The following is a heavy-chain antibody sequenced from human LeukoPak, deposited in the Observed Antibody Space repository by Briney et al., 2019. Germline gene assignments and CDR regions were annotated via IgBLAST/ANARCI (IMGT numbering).Heavy chain of an antibody. CDR2: IEQDGREK. J-gene: IGHJ4*02. CDR3: ARGRWLQSGDFDY. CDR1: GFTFSSYW. D-gene: IGHD5-24*01. Sequence: PGGSLRLSCAASGFTFSSYWMSWVRQAPGKGLEWVANIEQDGREKYYVDSVKGRFTISRDNAKNSLYLQMNSLRAEDTALYYCARGRWLQSGDFDYWGQGTLVTVSS. V-gene: IGHV3-7*03.